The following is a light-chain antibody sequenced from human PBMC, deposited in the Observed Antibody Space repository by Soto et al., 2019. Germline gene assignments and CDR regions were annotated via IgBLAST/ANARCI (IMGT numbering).Light chain of an antibody. Sequence: DIQMTPSPSSLSASVGDRVTITCRASQSISSHLNWYQQKPGKAPQLLIYEASSLQGGVPSRFSGSGSGTDFTLTISRLQADDFAIYYCQQRYSMPLTFGPGTRVDI. CDR2: EAS. CDR3: QQRYSMPLT. J-gene: IGKJ3*01. CDR1: QSISSH. V-gene: IGKV1-39*01.